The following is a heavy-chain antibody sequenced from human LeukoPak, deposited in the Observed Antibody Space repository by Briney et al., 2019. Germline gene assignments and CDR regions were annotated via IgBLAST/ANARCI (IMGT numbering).Heavy chain of an antibody. CDR2: INPNSGGT. V-gene: IGHV1-2*02. J-gene: IGHJ4*02. CDR1: GYTFTGYY. CDR3: ARHRGPSTVTTH. Sequence: ASVKVSCKASGYTFTGYYMHWVRQAPGQGLEWMGWINPNSGGTNYAQKFQGRVTMTRDTSISTAYMELSRLRSDDTAVYYCARHRGPSTVTTHWGQGTLVTVSS. D-gene: IGHD4-17*01.